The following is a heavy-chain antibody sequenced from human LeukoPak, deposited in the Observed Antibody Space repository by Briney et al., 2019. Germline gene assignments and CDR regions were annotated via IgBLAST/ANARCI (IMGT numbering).Heavy chain of an antibody. D-gene: IGHD2-2*01. CDR2: INHSGST. CDR3: AKSNGHGLVDI. J-gene: IGHJ3*02. CDR1: GGSFSGYY. Sequence: PSETLSLTCAVYGGSFSGYYWSWIRQPPGKGLEGIGEINHSGSTNYNPSLKRRVTISVDKYKNQFSLKLSSVTAADTAVYYCAKSNGHGLVDIWGQGTMVTVSS. V-gene: IGHV4-34*01.